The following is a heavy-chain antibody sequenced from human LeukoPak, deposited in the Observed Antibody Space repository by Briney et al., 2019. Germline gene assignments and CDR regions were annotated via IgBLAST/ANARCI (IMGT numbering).Heavy chain of an antibody. Sequence: SETLSLTCNVSGGAISNYYWSWIRQPAGKGLEWIGRFSTSGSTNSNPSLKSRVTMSVDTSKNQFSLKVTSVTAADTAVYYCARGGRWVDPWGQGTLVTVSS. CDR3: ARGGRWVDP. V-gene: IGHV4-4*07. CDR1: GGAISNYY. CDR2: FSTSGST. J-gene: IGHJ5*02.